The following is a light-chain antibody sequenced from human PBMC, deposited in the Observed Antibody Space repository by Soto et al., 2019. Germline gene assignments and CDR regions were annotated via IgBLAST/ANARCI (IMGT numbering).Light chain of an antibody. J-gene: IGKJ1*01. CDR3: QQSYSTPRT. Sequence: DIQMTQSPSSLSASVGDRVTITCRASQSISSYLNWYQQKPGKAPKLLIYAASSLQSGVPSRVSGSGSGTDFTLTISSLQPEDFATYYCQQSYSTPRTFGQGTKV. CDR2: AAS. CDR1: QSISSY. V-gene: IGKV1-39*01.